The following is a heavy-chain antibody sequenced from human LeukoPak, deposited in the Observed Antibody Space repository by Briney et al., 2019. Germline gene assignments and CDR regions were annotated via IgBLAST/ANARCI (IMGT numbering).Heavy chain of an antibody. J-gene: IGHJ4*02. CDR3: ARDPLEAAGFDY. D-gene: IGHD1-1*01. Sequence: PSETLSLTCTVSGDSISRGGYYWSWIRQHPGKGLEWIGYIYYSGSTYYNPSLKSRVTISLDTSKNQFSLKLSSVTAADTAVYYCARDPLEAAGFDYWGQGTLVTVSS. V-gene: IGHV4-31*03. CDR1: GDSISRGGYY. CDR2: IYYSGST.